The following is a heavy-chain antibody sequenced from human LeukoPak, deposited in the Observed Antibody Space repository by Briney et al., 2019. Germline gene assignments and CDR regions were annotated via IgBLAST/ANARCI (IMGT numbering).Heavy chain of an antibody. J-gene: IGHJ5*02. CDR1: GGSFSGYY. CDR2: INHSGST. CDR3: ARHVPWFSEWLKHTWFDP. D-gene: IGHD3-3*01. V-gene: IGHV4-34*01. Sequence: SETLSLTCAVYGGSFSGYYWSWIRQPPGKGLEWIGEINHSGSTNYNPSLKSRVTISVDTSKNQFSLKLSSVTAADTAVYYCARHVPWFSEWLKHTWFDPWGQGTLVTVSS.